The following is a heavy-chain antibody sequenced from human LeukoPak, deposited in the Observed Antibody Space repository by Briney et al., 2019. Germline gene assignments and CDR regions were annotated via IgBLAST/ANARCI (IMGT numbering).Heavy chain of an antibody. CDR3: ARDFRRKFNILTGYYKGAFDI. V-gene: IGHV3-66*01. CDR1: GFTVSSNY. Sequence: GGSLRLSCAASGFTVSSNYMSWVRQAPGKGLEWVSVIYSGGSTYYADSVKGRFTISRDNSKNTLYLQMNSLRAEDTAVYYCARDFRRKFNILTGYYKGAFDIWGQGTMVTVSS. J-gene: IGHJ3*02. CDR2: IYSGGST. D-gene: IGHD3-9*01.